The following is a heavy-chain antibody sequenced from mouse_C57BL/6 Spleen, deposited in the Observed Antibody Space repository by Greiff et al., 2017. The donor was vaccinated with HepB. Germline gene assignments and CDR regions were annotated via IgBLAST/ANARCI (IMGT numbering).Heavy chain of an antibody. CDR1: GYTFTSYG. Sequence: VQLQQSGAELARPGASVKLSCKASGYTFTSYGISWVKQRTGQGLEWIGEIYPRSGNTYYNEKFKGKATLTADKSSSTAYMELRSLTSEDSAVYFCASRRGYGSSFDWYFDVWGTGTTVTVSS. V-gene: IGHV1-81*01. CDR2: IYPRSGNT. J-gene: IGHJ1*03. D-gene: IGHD1-1*01. CDR3: ASRRGYGSSFDWYFDV.